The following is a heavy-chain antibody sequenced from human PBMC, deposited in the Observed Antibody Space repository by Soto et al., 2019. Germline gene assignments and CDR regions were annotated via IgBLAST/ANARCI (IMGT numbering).Heavy chain of an antibody. D-gene: IGHD3-3*01. J-gene: IGHJ4*02. CDR2: IYYSGST. V-gene: IGHV4-31*03. CDR3: ARGRFLEWLPYYFDY. CDR1: GGSISSGGYY. Sequence: SETLSLTCTVSGGSISSGGYYWSWIRQHPGKGLEWIGYIYYSGSTYYNPSLKSRVTISVDTSKNQFSLKLSSVTAADTAVYYCARGRFLEWLPYYFDYWGQGTLVTVSS.